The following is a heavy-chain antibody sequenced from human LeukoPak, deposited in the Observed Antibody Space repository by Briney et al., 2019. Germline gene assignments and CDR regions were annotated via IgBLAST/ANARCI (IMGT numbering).Heavy chain of an antibody. D-gene: IGHD1-26*01. CDR3: ARGTRRAGAIHAFDI. J-gene: IGHJ3*02. Sequence: SVKVSCKASGGTFTSYAISWVRQAPGQGLEWMGGIIPIFGTANYAQKFQGRVTITADESTSTAYMELSSLRSEDTAVYYCARGTRRAGAIHAFDIWGQGTMVTVSS. V-gene: IGHV1-69*13. CDR1: GGTFTSYA. CDR2: IIPIFGTA.